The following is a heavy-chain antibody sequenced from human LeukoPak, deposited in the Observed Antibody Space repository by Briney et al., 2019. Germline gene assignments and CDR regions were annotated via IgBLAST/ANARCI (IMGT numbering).Heavy chain of an antibody. V-gene: IGHV3-11*01. CDR1: GFTFSDYH. Sequence: GGSLRLSCAASGFTFSDYHMSWIRQAPGKGLEWVSYISSSGSTIYYADSVKGRFTISRDNAKNSLYLQMNSLRAEDTAVYYCARAMVRGVPLDYWGQGTLVTVSS. J-gene: IGHJ4*02. CDR2: ISSSGSTI. CDR3: ARAMVRGVPLDY. D-gene: IGHD3-10*01.